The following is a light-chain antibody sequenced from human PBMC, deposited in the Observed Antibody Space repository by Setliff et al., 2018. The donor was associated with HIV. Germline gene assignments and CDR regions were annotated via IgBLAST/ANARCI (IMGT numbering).Light chain of an antibody. CDR3: SSYTSGSTHVL. CDR2: DVD. CDR1: SSDIGGYNY. J-gene: IGLJ2*01. V-gene: IGLV2-14*01. Sequence: SALTQTASVSGSPGQPITISCTGTSSDIGGYNYVYWYQHHPGKVPRVIIYDVDSRPSGVSDRFFGSKSGNTASLTISGLQADDEADYYCSSYTSGSTHVLFGGGTKVTVL.